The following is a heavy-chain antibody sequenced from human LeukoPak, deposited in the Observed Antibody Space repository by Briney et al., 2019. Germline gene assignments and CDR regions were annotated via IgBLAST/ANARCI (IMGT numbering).Heavy chain of an antibody. CDR2: IHPSGIT. D-gene: IGHD5-24*01. V-gene: IGHV4-31*03. CDR3: ARGQDAFKTGY. J-gene: IGHJ4*02. CDR1: GGSLTIGSYY. Sequence: SETLSLTCTVSGGSLTIGSYYWTWIRHYQGKGLEWIGYIHPSGITDYNPSLKSRVTMSLAMSQNQFSLKLTSVTAADTAIYYCARGQDAFKTGYWGQGTLVTVSS.